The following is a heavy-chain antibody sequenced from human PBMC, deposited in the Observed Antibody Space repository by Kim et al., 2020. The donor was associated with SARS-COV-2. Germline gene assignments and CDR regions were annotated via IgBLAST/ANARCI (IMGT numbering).Heavy chain of an antibody. CDR3: ARDTAAAMAV. D-gene: IGHD6-25*01. CDR1: GFTFTDYS. CDR2: TTSKGNIYTT. Sequence: GGSLRLSCAASGFTFTDYSMDWVRQAPGKGLEWLTRTTSKGNIYTTYAPSVEGRSIASRETSKDSLFHQMSRLTTEDTAVYYCARDTAAAMAVLCHGTTV. V-gene: IGHV3-72*01. J-gene: IGHJ6*02.